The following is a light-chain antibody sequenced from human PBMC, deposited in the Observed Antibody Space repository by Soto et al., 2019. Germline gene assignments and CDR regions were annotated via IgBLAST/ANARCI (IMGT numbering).Light chain of an antibody. V-gene: IGLV3-21*04. CDR3: QVWDSSSDHYV. CDR1: NIGSKS. CDR2: YDS. J-gene: IGLJ1*01. Sequence: SYELTQRPSVSVAPGKTARITCGGNNIGSKSVHWYQQKPGQAPVLVIYYDSDRPSGIPERFSGSNSGNTATLTISRVEAGDEADYYCQVWDSSSDHYVFGNGTKLTVL.